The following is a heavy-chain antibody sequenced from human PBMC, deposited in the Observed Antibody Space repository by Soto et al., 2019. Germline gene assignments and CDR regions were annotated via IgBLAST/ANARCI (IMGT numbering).Heavy chain of an antibody. Sequence: QLQLQESGSGLVKPSQTLSLTCAVSGGSISSGGYSWSWIRQPPGKGLEWIGYIYHSGSTYYNPSRKSRVTIAVDRAKSQFSLKLRSVTAADTAVYYCAGGPGVARNYWGQGTLVTVSS. CDR2: IYHSGST. CDR3: AGGPGVARNY. CDR1: GGSISSGGYS. D-gene: IGHD5-12*01. J-gene: IGHJ4*02. V-gene: IGHV4-30-2*01.